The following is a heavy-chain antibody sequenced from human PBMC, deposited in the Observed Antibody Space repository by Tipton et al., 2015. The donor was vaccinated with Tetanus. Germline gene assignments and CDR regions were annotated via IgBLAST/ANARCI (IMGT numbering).Heavy chain of an antibody. Sequence: LRLSCSVSGDSINSGDYYWSWIRQPPGKGLEWIGYIYYSGSTYYNPSLKSRVTISVDTSKNQFSLKLSSVTAADTAVYYCARGGIAAAGGGLDYWGQGTLVTVSS. D-gene: IGHD6-13*01. CDR1: GDSINSGDYY. V-gene: IGHV4-30-4*01. CDR2: IYYSGST. CDR3: ARGGIAAAGGGLDY. J-gene: IGHJ4*02.